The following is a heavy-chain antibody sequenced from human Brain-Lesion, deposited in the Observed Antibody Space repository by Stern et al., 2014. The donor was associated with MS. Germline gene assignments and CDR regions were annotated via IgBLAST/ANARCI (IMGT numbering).Heavy chain of an antibody. D-gene: IGHD1-14*01. CDR1: GGSISSSNW. J-gene: IGHJ3*02. Sequence: VQLVESGPGLVKPSGTLSLTCAVSGGSISSSNWGSWVRQSPGKGLEWFGEIYHSGGTKYSPSFESRVIISVDKSKNQFSLKLSYVTAADTAVYYCARELPDLNAFDIWGQGTMVTVSS. CDR2: IYHSGGT. V-gene: IGHV4-4*02. CDR3: ARELPDLNAFDI.